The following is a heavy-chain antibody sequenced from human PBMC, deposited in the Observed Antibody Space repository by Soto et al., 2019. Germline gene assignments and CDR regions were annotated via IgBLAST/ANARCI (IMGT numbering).Heavy chain of an antibody. D-gene: IGHD3-22*01. J-gene: IGHJ6*02. CDR3: ARNKVVDGYYYYYGMDV. CDR2: IYPGDSDT. Sequence: GESLKISCKGSGYSFTSYWIGWVRQMPGKGLEWMGIIYPGDSDTRYSPSFQGQVTISADKSISTAYLQWSSLKASDTAMYYCARNKVVDGYYYYYGMDVWGQGTTVTVSS. V-gene: IGHV5-51*01. CDR1: GYSFTSYW.